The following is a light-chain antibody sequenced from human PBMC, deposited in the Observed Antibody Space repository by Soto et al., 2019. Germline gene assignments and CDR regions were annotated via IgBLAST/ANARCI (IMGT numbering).Light chain of an antibody. CDR3: ALYMGSGISV. CDR2: STS. CDR1: SGSVSTSYY. J-gene: IGLJ2*01. Sequence: QTVVTQEPSFSVSPGGTVTLTCALNSGSVSTSYYPSWYQQTPGQAPRTLIYSTSTRSSGVPDRFSCSILGNKAALTITGAQADDESDYYCALYMGSGISVLGGGTKVTVL. V-gene: IGLV8-61*01.